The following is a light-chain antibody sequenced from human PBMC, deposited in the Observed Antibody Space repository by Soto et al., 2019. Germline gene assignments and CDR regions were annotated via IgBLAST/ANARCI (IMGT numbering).Light chain of an antibody. J-gene: IGLJ1*01. CDR2: SNN. CDR3: AAWDVSLNGYV. CDR1: SSNIGSNT. Sequence: QSVLTQPPSASGTPGQRVTISCSGSSSNIGSNTVNWYQQLPGTAPKLLIFSNNQRPSGVPDRFSASKSGTSASLAISGLQSEDEADYYCAAWDVSLNGYVFGTGTKLTVL. V-gene: IGLV1-44*01.